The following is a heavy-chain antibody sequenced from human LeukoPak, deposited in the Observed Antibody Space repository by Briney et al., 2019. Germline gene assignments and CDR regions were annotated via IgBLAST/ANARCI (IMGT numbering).Heavy chain of an antibody. J-gene: IGHJ3*02. CDR1: GLTISSYA. D-gene: IGHD3-9*01. V-gene: IGHV3-23*01. CDR2: ISVSGAGT. Sequence: GGSLRLSCAASGLTISSYAMTWVRQAPGKGLEWVSTISVSGAGTYYADSVKGRFSISRDNSKNALYLQMNSLGAEDTAIYYCAKDRRYFDWLLWDDAFDIWGQGTMVTVSS. CDR3: AKDRRYFDWLLWDDAFDI.